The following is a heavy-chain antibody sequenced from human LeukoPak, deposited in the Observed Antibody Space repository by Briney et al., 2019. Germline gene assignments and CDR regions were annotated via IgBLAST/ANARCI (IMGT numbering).Heavy chain of an antibody. CDR2: ISGSGGSS. CDR1: GFTFSSYA. J-gene: IGHJ2*01. D-gene: IGHD6-13*01. V-gene: IGHV3-23*01. CDR3: AKARGSAAGLYWYFDL. Sequence: GGSLRLSCAASGFTFSSYAMSWVRQAPGKGLEWVSAISGSGGSSYYADSVKGRFTISRDDSKNTLYLQMNSLRAEDTAVYYCAKARGSAAGLYWYFDLWGRGTLVTVSS.